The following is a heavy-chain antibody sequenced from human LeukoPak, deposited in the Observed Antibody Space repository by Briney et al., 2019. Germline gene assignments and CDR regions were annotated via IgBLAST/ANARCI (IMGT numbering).Heavy chain of an antibody. CDR3: ARDLIGGGAFFDY. D-gene: IGHD1-26*01. V-gene: IGHV3-7*01. CDR2: IKQDGSEK. CDR1: GFTFSSYW. Sequence: SGGSLRLSCAAPGFTFSSYWMTWVRQALRKGLEWVANIKQDGSEKYYVDSVKGRFTISRDNAKNSLYLQMNSLRAEDTAVYYCARDLIGGGAFFDYWGQGTLVTVSS. J-gene: IGHJ4*02.